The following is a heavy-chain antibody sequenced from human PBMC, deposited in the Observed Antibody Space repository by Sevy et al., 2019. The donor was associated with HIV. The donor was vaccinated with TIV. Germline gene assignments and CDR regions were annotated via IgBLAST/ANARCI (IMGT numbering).Heavy chain of an antibody. D-gene: IGHD5-18*01. CDR3: AKEYSYGYYFDY. J-gene: IGHJ4*02. CDR1: GFTFSSYG. Sequence: GGSLRLSCAASGFTFSSYGMHWVRQAPGKGLEWVAFIRYDGSNKYYAASVKGRFTISRDNSKNTLYLQMKSLRAEDTSVYYCAKEYSYGYYFDYWGQGTLVTVSS. V-gene: IGHV3-30*02. CDR2: IRYDGSNK.